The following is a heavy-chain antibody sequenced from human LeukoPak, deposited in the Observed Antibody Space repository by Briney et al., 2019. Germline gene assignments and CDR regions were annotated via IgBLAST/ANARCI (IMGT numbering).Heavy chain of an antibody. V-gene: IGHV3-7*01. CDR2: IKQDGSEK. CDR3: ARVGSDYYAFDI. Sequence: GGSLRLSCASTGFTFSSYWMSWVRKAPGKGLEWVANIKQDGSEKYYVDSVKGRFTISRDNARNSLYLQMHSLRAEDTAVYYCARVGSDYYAFDIWGQGTMVTVSS. CDR1: GFTFSSYW. D-gene: IGHD4-17*01. J-gene: IGHJ3*02.